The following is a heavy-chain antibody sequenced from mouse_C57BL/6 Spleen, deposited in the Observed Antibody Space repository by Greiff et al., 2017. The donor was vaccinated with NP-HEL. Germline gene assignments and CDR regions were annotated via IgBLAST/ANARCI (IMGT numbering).Heavy chain of an antibody. CDR3: ARGRAY. J-gene: IGHJ3*01. CDR2: ISYDGSN. V-gene: IGHV3-6*01. CDR1: GYSIPSGYY. Sequence: EVQLQQSGPGLVKPSQSLSLTCSFTGYSIPSGYYWNWLRQFPGNKLEWMGYISYDGSNNYNPSLKNRISITRDTSKNQFFLKLNSVTTEDTATYYCARGRAYWGQGTLVTVSA.